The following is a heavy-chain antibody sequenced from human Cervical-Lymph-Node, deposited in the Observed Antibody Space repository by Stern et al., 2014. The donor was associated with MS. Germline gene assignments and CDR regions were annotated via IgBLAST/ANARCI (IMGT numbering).Heavy chain of an antibody. V-gene: IGHV3-30-3*01. J-gene: IGHJ4*01. Sequence: VQLEESGGGLVQPGRSLRLSCATSGLTFSNNAMHWVRQAPGKGLEWVAVISYDGTTKYYADAVKGRFTISRDNAMNTLYLQMNSLIPEDTAVYYCANPENWADFEHWGQGTLVTVSS. D-gene: IGHD7-27*01. CDR3: ANPENWADFEH. CDR2: ISYDGTTK. CDR1: GLTFSNNA.